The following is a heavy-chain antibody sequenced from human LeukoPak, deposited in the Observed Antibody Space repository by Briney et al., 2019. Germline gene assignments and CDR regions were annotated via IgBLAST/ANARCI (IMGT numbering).Heavy chain of an antibody. CDR3: ARDWVAAAGTHYYYGMDV. V-gene: IGHV1-18*04. Sequence: ASVKVSCKASGYTFTSYGISWVRQAPGQGLEWMGWISAYNGNTNYAQKLQGRVTMTTDTSTSTAYMELRSLRSDDTAVYYCARDWVAAAGTHYYYGMDVWSKGTTVTVSS. D-gene: IGHD6-13*01. CDR2: ISAYNGNT. CDR1: GYTFTSYG. J-gene: IGHJ6*04.